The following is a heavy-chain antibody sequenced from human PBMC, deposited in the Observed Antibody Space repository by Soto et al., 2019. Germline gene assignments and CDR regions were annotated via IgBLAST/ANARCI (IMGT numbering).Heavy chain of an antibody. Sequence: SQTLSLTCAISGDSVSSNSAAWNWIRQSPSRGLEWLGRTYYRSKWYNDYAVSVKSRITINPDTSKNQFSLQLNSVTPEDTAVYYCARDRRYSSGPSGNYYYGMDVWGQGTTVTVSS. CDR3: ARDRRYSSGPSGNYYYGMDV. CDR2: TYYRSKWYN. J-gene: IGHJ6*02. V-gene: IGHV6-1*01. CDR1: GDSVSSNSAA. D-gene: IGHD6-19*01.